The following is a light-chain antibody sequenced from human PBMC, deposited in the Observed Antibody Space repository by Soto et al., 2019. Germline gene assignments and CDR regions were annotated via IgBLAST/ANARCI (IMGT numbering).Light chain of an antibody. CDR1: QSVSAC. J-gene: IGKJ5*01. V-gene: IGKV3-15*01. Sequence: MTQSPSTLSASVGDRVSINCRASQSVSACLAWYQQKPGQAPRLLIYGASTRATGIPARFSGSGSGTEFTLTISSLQSEDFAVYYCQQYNSWPPLITFGQGTRLEIK. CDR2: GAS. CDR3: QQYNSWPPLIT.